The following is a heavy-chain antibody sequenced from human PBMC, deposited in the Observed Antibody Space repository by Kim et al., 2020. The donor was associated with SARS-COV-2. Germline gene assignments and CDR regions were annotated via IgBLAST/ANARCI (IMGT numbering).Heavy chain of an antibody. CDR2: INHSGST. J-gene: IGHJ4*02. CDR1: GGSFSGYY. D-gene: IGHD3-22*01. V-gene: IGHV4-34*01. CDR3: ARGAQRRPRERYYDSSGYYRGLDY. Sequence: SETLSLTCAVYGGSFSGYYWSWIRQPPGKGLEWIGEINHSGSTYYNPSLKSRVTISVDTSKNQFSLKLSSVTAADTAVYYCARGAQRRPRERYYDSSGYYRGLDYWGQGTLVTVSS.